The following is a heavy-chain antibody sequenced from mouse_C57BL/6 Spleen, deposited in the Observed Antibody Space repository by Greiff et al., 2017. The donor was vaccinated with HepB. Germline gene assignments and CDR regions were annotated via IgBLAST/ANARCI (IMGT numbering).Heavy chain of an antibody. D-gene: IGHD2-5*01. CDR3: ARQSIVTTSYYAMDY. CDR1: GFTFSSYG. CDR2: ISSGGSYT. V-gene: IGHV5-6*01. J-gene: IGHJ4*01. Sequence: EVQVVESGGDLVKPGGSLKLSCAASGFTFSSYGMSWVRQTPDKRLEWVATISSGGSYTYYPDSVKGRFTISRDNAKNTLYLQMSSLKSEDTAMYYCARQSIVTTSYYAMDYWGQGTSVTVSS.